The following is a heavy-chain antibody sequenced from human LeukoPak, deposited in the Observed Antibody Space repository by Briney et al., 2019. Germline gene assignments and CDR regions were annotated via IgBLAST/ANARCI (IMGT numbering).Heavy chain of an antibody. J-gene: IGHJ2*01. CDR2: IYTSGST. Sequence: SETLSLTCTVSGGSISSYYWSWIRQPAGKGLEWIGRIYTSGSTNYSPSLKSRVTISLDTSKKQFSLKLSSVTAADTAVYYCARGRGPVVGAMVSGRYFDLWGRGTLVTVSS. CDR3: ARGRGPVVGAMVSGRYFDL. V-gene: IGHV4-4*07. D-gene: IGHD5-18*01. CDR1: GGSISSYY.